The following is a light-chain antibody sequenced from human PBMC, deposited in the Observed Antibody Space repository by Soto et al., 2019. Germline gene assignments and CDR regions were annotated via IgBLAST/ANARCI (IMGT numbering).Light chain of an antibody. CDR3: QQYGSSPFT. J-gene: IGKJ3*01. V-gene: IGKV3-20*01. CDR2: GAS. Sequence: ESVLTQSPGTLSMSPGERATLSCRASQSVSSSYSAWYQQKPGKAPRLLIYGASSRATGIPDRFSGSGYGTDFTLTISRLEPEDFAVYYCQQYGSSPFTFGPGTKVDI. CDR1: QSVSSSY.